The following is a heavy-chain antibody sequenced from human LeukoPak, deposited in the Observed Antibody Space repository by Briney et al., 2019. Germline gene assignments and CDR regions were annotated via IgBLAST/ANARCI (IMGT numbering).Heavy chain of an antibody. D-gene: IGHD3-9*01. Sequence: GGSLRLSCAVSGFTFRRYGMPWVRQAPGKGPEGGALISYDGGNTDYVDSVKGRFTVSRDNSRNTLYLQMNSLRPEDTAVYYCAKDRSTYNVLTGYHEYWGQGTLVTVSS. J-gene: IGHJ4*02. CDR1: GFTFRRYG. CDR2: ISYDGGNT. CDR3: AKDRSTYNVLTGYHEY. V-gene: IGHV3-30*02.